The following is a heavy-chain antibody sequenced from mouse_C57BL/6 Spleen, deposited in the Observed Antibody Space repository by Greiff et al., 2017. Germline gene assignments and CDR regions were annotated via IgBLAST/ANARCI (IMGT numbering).Heavy chain of an antibody. Sequence: VHLQQPGAELVKPGASVKLSCTASGYTFTSYWLHWVKQRPGQGLEWIGMIHPHSGSTNYNEKFKSKATLTVDKSSSTAYMQLSSLTSEDSAVYYCARSKDGYGLDYWGQGTTLTVSS. CDR2: IHPHSGST. CDR3: ARSKDGYGLDY. J-gene: IGHJ2*01. V-gene: IGHV1-64*01. CDR1: GYTFTSYW. D-gene: IGHD2-2*01.